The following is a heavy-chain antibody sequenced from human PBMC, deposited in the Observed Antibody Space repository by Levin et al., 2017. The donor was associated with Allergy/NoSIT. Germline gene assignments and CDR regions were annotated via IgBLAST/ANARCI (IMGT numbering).Heavy chain of an antibody. CDR2: MNPISGNT. CDR1: GYTFISYD. Sequence: ASVKVSCKASGYTFISYDINWVRQATGQGLEWMGWMNPISGNTGYAQKFQGRITMTRQNDISTAYMELSSLRSDDTAVYYCTRGWGTSDYYYGLDVWGQGTTVTVSS. CDR3: TRGWGTSDYYYGLDV. V-gene: IGHV1-8*01. D-gene: IGHD3-16*01. J-gene: IGHJ6*02.